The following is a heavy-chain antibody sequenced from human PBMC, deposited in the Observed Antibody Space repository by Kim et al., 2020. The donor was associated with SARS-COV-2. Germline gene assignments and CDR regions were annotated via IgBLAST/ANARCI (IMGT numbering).Heavy chain of an antibody. D-gene: IGHD2-21*01. Sequence: GGSLRLSCVASGFTFDTYAMSWVRQAPGKGLEWVSVISGGAVNKFYADSVRGRFTIARDNSKNMMYVQMNSLRDENTALYYCEKKVIMDGYNYVYYY. CDR1: GFTFDTYA. J-gene: IGHJ6*01. V-gene: IGHV3-23*01. CDR2: ISGGAVNK. CDR3: EKKVIMDGYNYVYYY.